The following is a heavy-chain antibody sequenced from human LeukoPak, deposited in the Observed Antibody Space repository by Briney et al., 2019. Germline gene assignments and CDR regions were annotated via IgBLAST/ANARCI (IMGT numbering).Heavy chain of an antibody. D-gene: IGHD4-17*01. CDR1: GFTFSSYA. Sequence: GGSLRLSCAASGFTFSSYAMSWVRQAPGKGLEWVSVIYSGGSTYYADSVKGRFTISRDNSKNTLYLQMNSLRAEDTAVYYCARSTDLYGNYFDYWGQGTLVTVSS. V-gene: IGHV3-66*01. J-gene: IGHJ4*02. CDR2: IYSGGST. CDR3: ARSTDLYGNYFDY.